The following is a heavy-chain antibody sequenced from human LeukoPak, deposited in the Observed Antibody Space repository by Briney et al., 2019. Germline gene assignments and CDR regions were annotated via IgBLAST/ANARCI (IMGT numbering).Heavy chain of an antibody. J-gene: IGHJ4*02. V-gene: IGHV3-23*01. CDR1: GFTFSTYA. CDR2: ISVSGGNT. CDR3: AKGSGYADY. Sequence: GGPLRLSCAASGFTFSTYAMNWVRQAPGKGLEWVSTISVSGGNTYYADSVKGRLTISRDNSKNTLYLQMNSLRAEDTALYYCAKGSGYADYWGQGTLVTVSS. D-gene: IGHD3-22*01.